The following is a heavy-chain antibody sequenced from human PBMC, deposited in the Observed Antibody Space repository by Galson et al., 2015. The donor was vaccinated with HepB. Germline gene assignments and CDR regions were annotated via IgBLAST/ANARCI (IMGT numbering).Heavy chain of an antibody. CDR3: ARSTGLGSGEFLYYYGMDV. Sequence: SLRLSCAASGFTFSSYSMNWVRQAPGKGLEWVSSISSSSSYIYYADSVKGRFTISRDNAKNSLYLQMNSLRAEDTAVYYCARSTGLGSGEFLYYYGMDVWGQGTTVTVSS. CDR2: ISSSSSYI. CDR1: GFTFSSYS. V-gene: IGHV3-21*01. J-gene: IGHJ6*02. D-gene: IGHD3-16*01.